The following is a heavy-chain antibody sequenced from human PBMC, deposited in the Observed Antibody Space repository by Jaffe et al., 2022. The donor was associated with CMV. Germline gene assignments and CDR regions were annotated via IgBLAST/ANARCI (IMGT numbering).Heavy chain of an antibody. Sequence: QVQLQQWGAGLLKPSETLSLTCAVYGGSFSGYYWSWIRQPPGKGLEWIGEINHSGSTNYNPSLKSRVTISVDTSKNQFSLKLSSVTAADTAVYYCARGRVDGPFDYWGQGTLVTVSS. CDR2: INHSGST. CDR3: ARGRVDGPFDY. D-gene: IGHD2-15*01. J-gene: IGHJ4*02. CDR1: GGSFSGYY. V-gene: IGHV4-34*01.